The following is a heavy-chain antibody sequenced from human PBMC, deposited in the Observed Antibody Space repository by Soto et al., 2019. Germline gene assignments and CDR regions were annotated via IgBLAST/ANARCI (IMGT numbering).Heavy chain of an antibody. CDR1: GFTFSSYW. V-gene: IGHV3-7*01. J-gene: IGHJ4*02. Sequence: LRLSCAASGFTFSSYWMSWVRQAPGKGLEWVANIKQDGSEKYYVDSVKGRFTISRDNAKNSLYLQMNSLRAEDTAVYYCARVPGIAVAGKVYWGQGTLVTVSS. D-gene: IGHD6-19*01. CDR2: IKQDGSEK. CDR3: ARVPGIAVAGKVY.